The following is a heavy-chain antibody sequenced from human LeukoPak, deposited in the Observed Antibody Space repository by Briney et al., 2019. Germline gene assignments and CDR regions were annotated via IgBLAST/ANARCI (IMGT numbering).Heavy chain of an antibody. CDR2: ISAYNGNT. CDR3: ARASLFGVVSKNYKDV. Sequence: ASVKVSCKASGYTFTSYGISWVRQAPGQGLEWMGWISAYNGNTNYAQKLQGRVTMTTDTSTSTAYMELGSLRSDDTAVYYCARASLFGVVSKNYKDVWGKGTTVTVSS. CDR1: GYTFTSYG. V-gene: IGHV1-18*01. D-gene: IGHD3-3*01. J-gene: IGHJ6*03.